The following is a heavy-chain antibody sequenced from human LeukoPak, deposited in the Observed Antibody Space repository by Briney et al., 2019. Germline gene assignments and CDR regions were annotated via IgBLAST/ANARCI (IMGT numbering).Heavy chain of an antibody. Sequence: LGGSLRLSRAPSGLTHSLNYMSAVRRALGPGLACGSVIYSGGSTLCGDSVKGRFTMSRDNSMNTLFLHMNSLRAEDTAVYYCARNMGDWGRAFDFWGQGTMVTVSS. V-gene: IGHV3-53*01. D-gene: IGHD7-27*01. CDR1: GLTHSLNY. CDR2: IYSGGST. J-gene: IGHJ3*01. CDR3: ARNMGDWGRAFDF.